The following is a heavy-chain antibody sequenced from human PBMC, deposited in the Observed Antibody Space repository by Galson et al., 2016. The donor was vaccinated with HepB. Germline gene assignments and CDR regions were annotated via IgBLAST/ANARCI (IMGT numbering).Heavy chain of an antibody. D-gene: IGHD6-25*01. CDR1: GYSFTNYW. Sequence: QSGAAVKKPGESLKISCKSSGYSFTNYWIGWVRQMPGKGLEWMAINYTGDSDSRYRPSFQGKVTSSADKSISTAYQQWSSLKASDPAMYYCARQSGRSGVDYWGQGTLVAVSS. J-gene: IGHJ4*02. CDR2: NYTGDSDS. V-gene: IGHV5-51*01. CDR3: ARQSGRSGVDY.